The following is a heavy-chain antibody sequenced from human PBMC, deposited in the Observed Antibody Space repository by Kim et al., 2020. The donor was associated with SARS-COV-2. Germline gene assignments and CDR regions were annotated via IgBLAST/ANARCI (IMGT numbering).Heavy chain of an antibody. Sequence: ASVKVSCKASGYTFTSYYMHWVRQAPGQGLEWMGIINPSGGSTSYAQKFQGRVTMTRDTSTSTVYMELSSLRSEDTAVYYCAREPITMVQGVIFHYYMDVWGKGTTVTVSS. J-gene: IGHJ6*03. CDR3: AREPITMVQGVIFHYYMDV. CDR2: INPSGGST. D-gene: IGHD3-10*01. V-gene: IGHV1-46*01. CDR1: GYTFTSYY.